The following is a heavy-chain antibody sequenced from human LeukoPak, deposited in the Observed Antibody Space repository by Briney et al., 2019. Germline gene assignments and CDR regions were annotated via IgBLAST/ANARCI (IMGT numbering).Heavy chain of an antibody. CDR1: GDSIDSYY. Sequence: PSETLSLTCTVSGDSIDSYYWSWIRQPPGKGLEWIGYIYYRGTTSYNPFLKSRVTISVDTSKNQFPLKLSSVTAADTAVYYCARHIPGYCSGGSCYEFYDWFDPWGQGTLVTVSS. CDR3: ARHIPGYCSGGSCYEFYDWFDP. D-gene: IGHD2-15*01. V-gene: IGHV4-59*08. J-gene: IGHJ5*02. CDR2: IYYRGTT.